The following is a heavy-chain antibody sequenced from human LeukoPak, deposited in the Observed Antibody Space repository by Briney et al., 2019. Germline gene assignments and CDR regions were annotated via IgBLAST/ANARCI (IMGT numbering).Heavy chain of an antibody. V-gene: IGHV4-39*07. CDR2: IYYGGST. CDR3: ARDGGSSFRYFDY. CDR1: GGSTSSSSHY. Sequence: SETLSLTCTVSGGSTSSSSHYWGWIRQPPGKGLEWIGSIYYGGSTYYNPSLKSRVTISVDTSKNQFSLKLSSVTAADTAVYYCARDGGSSFRYFDYWGQGTLVTVSS. J-gene: IGHJ4*02. D-gene: IGHD2-2*01.